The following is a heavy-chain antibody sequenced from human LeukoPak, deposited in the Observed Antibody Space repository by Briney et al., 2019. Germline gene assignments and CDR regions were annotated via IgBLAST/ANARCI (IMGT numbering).Heavy chain of an antibody. CDR3: ARDRARWGSKTFGY. Sequence: ASVKVSCKASGYTFTGYYMHWVRQAPGQGLEWMGWVNPNSGGTNYAQKFQGRVTMTRDTSISTAYMELSRLRSDDTAVYYCARDRARWGSKTFGYWGQGTLVTVSS. D-gene: IGHD3-16*01. V-gene: IGHV1-2*02. CDR2: VNPNSGGT. J-gene: IGHJ4*02. CDR1: GYTFTGYY.